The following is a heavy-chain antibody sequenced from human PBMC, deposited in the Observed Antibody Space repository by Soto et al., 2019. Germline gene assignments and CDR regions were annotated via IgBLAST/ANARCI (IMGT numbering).Heavy chain of an antibody. Sequence: SETLSLTCTVSGGSISSSSYYWGWIRQPPGKGLEWIGSIYYSGSTYYNPSLKSRVTISVDTSKNQFSLKLSSVTAADTAVYYCARLAGLGDYRDYWGQGTLVTVSS. CDR3: ARLAGLGDYRDY. CDR1: GGSISSSSYY. V-gene: IGHV4-39*01. J-gene: IGHJ4*02. CDR2: IYYSGST. D-gene: IGHD4-17*01.